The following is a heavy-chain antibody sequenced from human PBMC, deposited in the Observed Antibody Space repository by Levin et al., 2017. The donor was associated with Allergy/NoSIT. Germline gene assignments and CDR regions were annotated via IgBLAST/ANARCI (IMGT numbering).Heavy chain of an antibody. CDR2: ISSTSHSI. V-gene: IGHV3-48*04. D-gene: IGHD1-14*01. Sequence: GGSLRLSCSASGLSFSSYAMIWVRQAPGQGLEWISYISSTSHSIYYADSVKGRFTISRDNAKNSVYLQMTDLRGEDTAVYYCAARNLDYWGQGSLVTVSS. J-gene: IGHJ4*02. CDR3: AARNLDY. CDR1: GLSFSSYA.